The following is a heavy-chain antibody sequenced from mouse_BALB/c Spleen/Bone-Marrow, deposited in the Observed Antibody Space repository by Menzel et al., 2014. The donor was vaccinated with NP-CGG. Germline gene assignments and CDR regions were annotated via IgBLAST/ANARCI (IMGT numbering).Heavy chain of an antibody. D-gene: IGHD2-14*01. V-gene: IGHV2-9*02. CDR2: IWAGGST. Sequence: VKLVESGPGLVSPSQRLSIPCTVSGFSLTSYGVHWVRQPPGKGLEWLGVIWAGGSTNYNSALMSRLSISKDNSKSQVFLKMNSLQTDDTAMYYCARVIRYESYFDYWGQGTTLTVSS. J-gene: IGHJ2*01. CDR3: ARVIRYESYFDY. CDR1: GFSLTSYG.